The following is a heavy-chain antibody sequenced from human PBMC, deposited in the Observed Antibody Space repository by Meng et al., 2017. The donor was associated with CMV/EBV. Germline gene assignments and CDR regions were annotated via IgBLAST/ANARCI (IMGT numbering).Heavy chain of an antibody. D-gene: IGHD6-13*01. CDR2: IWYDGSNK. V-gene: IGHV3-33*06. J-gene: IGHJ4*02. Sequence: SCFSFIRYCMLWVRRAPGRGLGWVTVIWYDGSNKSYADSVKGRFTISRDNSNNTLYLQMNSLRAEDAAVYYCAKCKEQGIAMGDSLDYWGQGTLVTVSS. CDR3: AKCKEQGIAMGDSLDY. CDR1: CFSFIRYC.